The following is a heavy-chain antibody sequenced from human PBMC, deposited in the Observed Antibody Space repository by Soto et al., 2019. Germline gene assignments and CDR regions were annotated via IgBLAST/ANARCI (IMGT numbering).Heavy chain of an antibody. D-gene: IGHD6-19*01. Sequence: PGESLKISCKGSWYNFASYWIGWVRQEPGKGLEWMGIIYPGDSDTRYSPSFEGHVTISADKSTSTAYMQWSSLGASDTAIYYCPRDTSHGWFQHFDDWDQGTLVTVSS. CDR3: PRDTSHGWFQHFDD. CDR2: IYPGDSDT. CDR1: WYNFASYW. V-gene: IGHV5-51*01. J-gene: IGHJ4*02.